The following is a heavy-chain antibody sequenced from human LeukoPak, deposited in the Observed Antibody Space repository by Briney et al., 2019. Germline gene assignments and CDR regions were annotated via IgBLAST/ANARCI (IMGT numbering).Heavy chain of an antibody. Sequence: GGSLRLSCAASGFTFSSYSMNWVRQAPGKGLEWVSAISGSGGSTYYADSVKGRFTISRDNSKNTLYLQMNSLRAEDTAVYYCAKDGLVWFGELSDYWGQGTLVTVSS. CDR1: GFTFSSYS. J-gene: IGHJ4*02. CDR2: ISGSGGST. CDR3: AKDGLVWFGELSDY. D-gene: IGHD3-10*01. V-gene: IGHV3-23*01.